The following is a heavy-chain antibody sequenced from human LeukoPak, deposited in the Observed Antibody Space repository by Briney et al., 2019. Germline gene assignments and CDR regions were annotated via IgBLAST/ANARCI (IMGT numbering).Heavy chain of an antibody. Sequence: ASVKVSCKASGYSFPNYGISWVRQAPGQGLEWMGRISAHNGDVNYAPKFQGRVTMTTDTSTTTAYMELRSLRFDDTAVYYCARVLPEGGGGSCFDYWGQGTLVTVSS. J-gene: IGHJ4*02. CDR2: ISAHNGDV. V-gene: IGHV1-18*01. CDR3: ARVLPEGGGGSCFDY. CDR1: GYSFPNYG. D-gene: IGHD2-15*01.